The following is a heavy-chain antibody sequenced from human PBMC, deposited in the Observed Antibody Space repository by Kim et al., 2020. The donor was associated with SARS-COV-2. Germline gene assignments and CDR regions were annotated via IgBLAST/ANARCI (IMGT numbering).Heavy chain of an antibody. V-gene: IGHV4-30-4*01. CDR1: GGSISSGDYY. Sequence: SETLSLTCTVSGGSISSGDYYWSWIRQPPGKGLEWIGYIYYSGSTYYNPSLKSRVTISVDTSKNQFSLKLSSVTAADTAVYYCARAILGYCTNGVCYPAHFLDYWGQGTLVTVSS. J-gene: IGHJ4*02. CDR2: IYYSGST. D-gene: IGHD2-8*01. CDR3: ARAILGYCTNGVCYPAHFLDY.